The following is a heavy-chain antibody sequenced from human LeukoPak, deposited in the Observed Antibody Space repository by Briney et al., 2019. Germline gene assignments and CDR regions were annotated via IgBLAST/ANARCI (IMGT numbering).Heavy chain of an antibody. V-gene: IGHV3-23*01. CDR2: ISGSGGST. CDR3: AKGRSVLSGHIVVVTAIPK. J-gene: IGHJ4*02. D-gene: IGHD2-21*02. Sequence: GGSLRLSCAASGFTFSSYAMSWVRQAPGKGLEWVSVISGSGGSTYYADSVKGRFTISRDNSKNTLYLQMNSLRAEDTAVYYCAKGRSVLSGHIVVVTAIPKWGQGTLVTVSS. CDR1: GFTFSSYA.